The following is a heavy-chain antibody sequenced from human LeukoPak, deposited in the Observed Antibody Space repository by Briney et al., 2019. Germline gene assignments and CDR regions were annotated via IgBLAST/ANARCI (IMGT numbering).Heavy chain of an antibody. CDR1: GFTFSAYS. Sequence: GGSLRLSCATSGFTFSAYSMSWVRQAPGKGLEWVANIKQDGSETHYVDSVRGRFTISRDNAKNSLYLQMNSLRAEDTAVYYCARDKRVGPTLFDYWGQGTLVTVSS. D-gene: IGHD1-26*01. J-gene: IGHJ4*02. CDR3: ARDKRVGPTLFDY. V-gene: IGHV3-7*01. CDR2: IKQDGSET.